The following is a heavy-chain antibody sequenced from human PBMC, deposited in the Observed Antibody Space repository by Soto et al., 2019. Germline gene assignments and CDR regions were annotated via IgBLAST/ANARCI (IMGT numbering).Heavy chain of an antibody. J-gene: IGHJ2*01. V-gene: IGHV3-11*01. CDR2: IRSSGGTV. CDR1: GFTFSDYY. Sequence: QVQVVESGGGLVKPGGSLRLSCVASGFTFSDYYMNWIRQAPGKGLEWISYIRSSGGTVYYADSVKGRFTISRDNSKNSMYLQMNSLRAEDTAVYYCARDRIRNWDFDLWGRGTLVTVSS. CDR3: ARDRIRNWDFDL.